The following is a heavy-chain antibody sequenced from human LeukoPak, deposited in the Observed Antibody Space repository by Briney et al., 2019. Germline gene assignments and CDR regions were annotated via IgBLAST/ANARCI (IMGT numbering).Heavy chain of an antibody. CDR1: GYFITSNYY. CDR2: ISHSGST. D-gene: IGHD5-24*01. V-gene: IGHV4-38-2*02. Sequence: SETLSLTRTVSGYFITSNYYWAWIRQPPGKGLEWIATISHSGSTYYTPSPKSRVTISVETSKSQFSLKLSSVTAADTAVYYCARINTIMASFDYWGQGTLVTVSS. J-gene: IGHJ4*02. CDR3: ARINTIMASFDY.